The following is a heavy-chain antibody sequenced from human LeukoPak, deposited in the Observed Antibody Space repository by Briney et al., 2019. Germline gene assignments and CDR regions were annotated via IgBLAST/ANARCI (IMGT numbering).Heavy chain of an antibody. Sequence: SETLSLTCTVSGGSISSSSYYWGWIRQPPGKGLEWIGSIYYSGSTYYNPSLKSRVTISVDTSKNQFSLKLSSVTAADTAVCYCARDSLMITFGGVIGVFDYWGQGTLVTVSS. V-gene: IGHV4-39*02. CDR2: IYYSGST. CDR3: ARDSLMITFGGVIGVFDY. J-gene: IGHJ4*02. CDR1: GGSISSSSYY. D-gene: IGHD3-16*02.